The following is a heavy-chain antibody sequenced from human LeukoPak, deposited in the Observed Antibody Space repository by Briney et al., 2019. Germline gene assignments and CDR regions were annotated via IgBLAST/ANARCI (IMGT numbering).Heavy chain of an antibody. J-gene: IGHJ5*02. V-gene: IGHV1-18*01. Sequence: ASVKVSCKASAYTFTNYAISWVRQAPGQGLEWTGWISVSNGNTNYAQKLQGRVTMTTDTSTNTAYMELRSLRFDDTAVYYCARDLAGIVGVTAWFDPWGQGTLVTVSS. D-gene: IGHD1-26*01. CDR2: ISVSNGNT. CDR1: AYTFTNYA. CDR3: ARDLAGIVGVTAWFDP.